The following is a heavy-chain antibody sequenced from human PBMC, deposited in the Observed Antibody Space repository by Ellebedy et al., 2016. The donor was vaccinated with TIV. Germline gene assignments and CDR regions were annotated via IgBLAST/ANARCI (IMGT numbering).Heavy chain of an antibody. CDR3: ARTQQGVAYDY. J-gene: IGHJ4*02. D-gene: IGHD3-10*01. CDR2: ININNGDT. Sequence: AASVKVSCKASGYTFTDYFMHWVRQAPGEGLEWLAWININNGDTNSAHNFQGRVTLTRDTSISTAYMELSSLTSDDTAVYYCARTQQGVAYDYWGQGTLVTVSS. V-gene: IGHV1-2*02. CDR1: GYTFTDYF.